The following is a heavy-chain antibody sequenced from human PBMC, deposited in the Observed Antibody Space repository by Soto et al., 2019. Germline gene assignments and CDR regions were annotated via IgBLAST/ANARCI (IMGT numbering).Heavy chain of an antibody. Sequence: SVKVSCKASGGTFSSYAISWVRQAPGQGLEWMGGIIPIFGTANYAQKFQGRVTITADKSASTAYMEVSSLRPEDTAVYYCARGKGMEENYYYYGMDIWGQGTTVTVSS. CDR1: GGTFSSYA. CDR3: ARGKGMEENYYYYGMDI. J-gene: IGHJ6*02. D-gene: IGHD1-1*01. CDR2: IIPIFGTA. V-gene: IGHV1-69*06.